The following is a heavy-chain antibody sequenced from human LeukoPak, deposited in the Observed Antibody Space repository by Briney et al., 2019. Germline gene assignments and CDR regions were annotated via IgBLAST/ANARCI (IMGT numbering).Heavy chain of an antibody. V-gene: IGHV4-59*01. J-gene: IGHJ4*02. D-gene: IGHD3-22*01. Sequence: PSETLSLTCTVSGGSINTYYWSWIRQPPGKGLEWIGYIYYSGSTNYNPSLKSRVTISVDTSKNQFSLKLSSLTAADTAVYYCARHRGSGYPYFDYWGRGTLVTVSS. CDR1: GGSINTYY. CDR3: ARHRGSGYPYFDY. CDR2: IYYSGST.